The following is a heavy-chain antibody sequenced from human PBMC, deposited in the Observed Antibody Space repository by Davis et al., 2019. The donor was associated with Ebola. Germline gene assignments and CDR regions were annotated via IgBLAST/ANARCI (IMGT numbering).Heavy chain of an antibody. J-gene: IGHJ3*02. Sequence: ASVKVSCKASGYTFTDQGISWVRQTPGQGLEWMGWISAYNCNTAYAQILQGRVTMTTDTSTGTAYMELRSLRSDDTAVYFCARTSIVGTTTTASDIWGQRTMVTVSS. V-gene: IGHV1-18*01. CDR2: ISAYNCNT. D-gene: IGHD1-26*01. CDR1: GYTFTDQG. CDR3: ARTSIVGTTTTASDI.